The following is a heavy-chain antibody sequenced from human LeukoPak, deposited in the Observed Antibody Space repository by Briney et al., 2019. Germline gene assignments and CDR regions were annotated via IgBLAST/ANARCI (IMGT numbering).Heavy chain of an antibody. Sequence: GGSLRLSCAASEFTFSNYAMSWVRQAPGKGLEWVSVIYSGGSTYYADSVKGRFTISRDNSKNTLYLQMNSLRAEDTAVYYCAREGTMVRGADYWGQGTLVTVSS. CDR1: EFTFSNYA. J-gene: IGHJ4*02. CDR3: AREGTMVRGADY. V-gene: IGHV3-66*02. CDR2: IYSGGST. D-gene: IGHD3-10*01.